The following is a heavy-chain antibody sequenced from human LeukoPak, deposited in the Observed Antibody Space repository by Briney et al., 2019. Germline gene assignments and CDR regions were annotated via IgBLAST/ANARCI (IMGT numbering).Heavy chain of an antibody. Sequence: SETLSLTCTVSGYSISSGYYWGWIRQPPGKGLEWIGSIYHSGSTYYNPSLKSRVTMSVDTSKNQFSLKLSSVTVADTAVYYCTREVTDHWGQGTLITVSS. D-gene: IGHD2-21*02. CDR3: TREVTDH. J-gene: IGHJ4*02. V-gene: IGHV4-38-2*02. CDR1: GYSISSGYY. CDR2: IYHSGST.